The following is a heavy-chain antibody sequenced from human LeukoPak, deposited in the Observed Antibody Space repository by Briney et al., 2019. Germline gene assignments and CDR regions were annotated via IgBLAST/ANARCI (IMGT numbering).Heavy chain of an antibody. D-gene: IGHD3-22*01. CDR3: ARAQLGDTYYYDSSGYYFDY. V-gene: IGHV4-4*07. CDR1: GGSISSYY. Sequence: PSETLSLTCTVSGGSISSYYWSWIRQPAGKGLECIGRIYTSGSTNYNPSLKSLVTMSVDTSKNQFSLKLSSVTAADTAVYYCARAQLGDTYYYDSSGYYFDYWGQGTLVTVSS. CDR2: IYTSGST. J-gene: IGHJ4*02.